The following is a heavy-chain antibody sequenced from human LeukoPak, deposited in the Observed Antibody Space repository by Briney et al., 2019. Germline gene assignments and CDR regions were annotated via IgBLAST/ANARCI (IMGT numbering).Heavy chain of an antibody. D-gene: IGHD3-3*01. CDR2: IHLHGSER. Sequence: GGSLRLSCAASGFTFSNYWLSWVRQAPGKGLEWVANIHLHGSERYYLDSVKGRFTISRDNAKNSLYLQMNSLRAEDTAVYYCARTRVRFLEWLSGDDAFDIWGQGTMVTVSS. J-gene: IGHJ3*02. CDR1: GFTFSNYW. V-gene: IGHV3-7*01. CDR3: ARTRVRFLEWLSGDDAFDI.